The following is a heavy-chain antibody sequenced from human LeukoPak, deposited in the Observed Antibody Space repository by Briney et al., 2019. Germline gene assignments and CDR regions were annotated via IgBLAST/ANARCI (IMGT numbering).Heavy chain of an antibody. CDR2: IYTSGST. D-gene: IGHD6-6*01. J-gene: IGHJ4*02. Sequence: SETLSLTCTVSGGSISSYYWSWIRQPPGKGLEWIGYIYTSGSTNYNPSLKSRVTISVDTSKNQFSLKLSSVTAADTAVYYCARQGTRYSSSSYFDYWGQGTLVTVSS. CDR1: GGSISSYY. CDR3: ARQGTRYSSSSYFDY. V-gene: IGHV4-4*09.